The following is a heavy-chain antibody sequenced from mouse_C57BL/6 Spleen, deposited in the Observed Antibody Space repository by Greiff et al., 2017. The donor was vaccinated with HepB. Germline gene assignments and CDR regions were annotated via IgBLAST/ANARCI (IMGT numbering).Heavy chain of an antibody. J-gene: IGHJ1*03. CDR2: INPYNGST. V-gene: IGHV1-20*01. D-gene: IGHD1-1*01. CDR1: GYSFTGYF. CDR3: SREWLYYGSSYGYFDV. Sequence: VQLQQSGPELVKPGDSVKISCKASGYSFTGYFMNWVMQSHGKSLEWIGRINPYNGSTFYNQKFKGKATLTVDKSSSTAHMELRSLTSEDSAVYYCSREWLYYGSSYGYFDVWGTGTTVTVSS.